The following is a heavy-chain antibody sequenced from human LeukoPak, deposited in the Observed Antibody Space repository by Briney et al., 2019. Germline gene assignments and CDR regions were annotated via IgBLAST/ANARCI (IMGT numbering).Heavy chain of an antibody. CDR1: GFSFSSYA. CDR2: ISDSGGRT. D-gene: IGHD2-15*01. J-gene: IGHJ4*02. V-gene: IGHV3-23*01. CDR3: ARALSYCSGGSCYNFDY. Sequence: GGSLRLSCAVSGFSFSSYAMSWVRQAPGKGLEWVSGISDSGGRTFYTDSVRGRFTISRDNSKNTLYLQMSSLRAEDTAVYHCARALSYCSGGSCYNFDYWGQGTLVTVSS.